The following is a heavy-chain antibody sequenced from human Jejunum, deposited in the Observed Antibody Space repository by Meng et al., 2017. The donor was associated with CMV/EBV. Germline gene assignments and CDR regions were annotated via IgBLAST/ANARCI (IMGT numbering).Heavy chain of an antibody. J-gene: IGHJ6*02. D-gene: IGHD3-3*01. CDR2: ISVYNGDT. V-gene: IGHV1-18*01. Sequence: TFTDYGSSWVRQAPGEGLEWMGWISVYNGDTKSAQKYLGRLTMTTDTSTNTVHMELTSLTSDDTAVYYCARSGNLWRGKYYYYGTDVWGQGTTVTVSS. CDR1: TFTDYG. CDR3: ARSGNLWRGKYYYYGTDV.